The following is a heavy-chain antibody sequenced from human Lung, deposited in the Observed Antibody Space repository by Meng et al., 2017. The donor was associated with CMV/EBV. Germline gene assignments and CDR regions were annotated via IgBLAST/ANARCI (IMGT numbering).Heavy chain of an antibody. J-gene: IGHJ4*02. CDR3: ASFPPPGKQWLVTDY. Sequence: VHLRARGMGRGNHSGTLSLTCAVSGGFISISNWGSWVRQPPGKGLEWIGEIYHSGSTNYNPSLKSRVTISVDKSKNQFSLKLSSVTAADTAVYYCASFPPPGKQWLVTDYWGQGTLVTVSS. CDR1: GGFISISNW. D-gene: IGHD6-19*01. V-gene: IGHV4-4*02. CDR2: IYHSGST.